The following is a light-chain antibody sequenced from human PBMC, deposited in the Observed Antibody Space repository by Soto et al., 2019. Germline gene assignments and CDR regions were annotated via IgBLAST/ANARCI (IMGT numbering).Light chain of an antibody. CDR2: EAY. CDR1: STDVGSHKL. CDR3: QSYDTSLRGYV. Sequence: QSALTQPASVSGSPGQSITISCTGTSTDVGSHKLVSWYQQYPGNAPKLIIFEAYKRPSGVSNRFSGSKSGSTASLTISGLQAEDEADYYCQSYDTSLRGYVFGTGTKVTVL. V-gene: IGLV2-23*01. J-gene: IGLJ1*01.